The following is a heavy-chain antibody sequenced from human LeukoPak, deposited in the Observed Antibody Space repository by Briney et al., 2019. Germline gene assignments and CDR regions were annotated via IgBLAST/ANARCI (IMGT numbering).Heavy chain of an antibody. CDR2: IYTSGST. CDR1: GGSISSYY. J-gene: IGHJ6*03. CDR3: ARQREERETFYYYYYMDV. V-gene: IGHV4-4*09. Sequence: SETLSLTCTVSGGSISSYYWSWIRQPPGKGLEWIGYIYTSGSTNYNPSLKSRVTISVDTSKNQFSLKLSSVTAADTAVYYCARQREERETFYYYYYMDVWGKGTTVTVSS. D-gene: IGHD5-24*01.